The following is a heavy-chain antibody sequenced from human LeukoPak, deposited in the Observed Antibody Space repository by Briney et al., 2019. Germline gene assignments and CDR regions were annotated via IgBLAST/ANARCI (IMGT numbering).Heavy chain of an antibody. V-gene: IGHV4-31*03. J-gene: IGHJ3*02. CDR1: GDSINSGGYY. CDR3: VRDRWSVGAFDI. D-gene: IGHD3-3*01. Sequence: SQTPSLTCSVSGDSINSGGYYWSWIRQYPGKGLEWIGYIYHTGTTYYNPSLDSRATLSLDTSKNQFSLKVNSVTAADTAVYYCVRDRWSVGAFDIWGQGTMVTVSS. CDR2: IYHTGTT.